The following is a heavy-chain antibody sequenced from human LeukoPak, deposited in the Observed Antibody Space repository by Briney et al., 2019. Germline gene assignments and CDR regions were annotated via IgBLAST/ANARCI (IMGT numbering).Heavy chain of an antibody. J-gene: IGHJ4*02. CDR2: IGSSSSYI. CDR1: GFTFSSYN. D-gene: IGHD2/OR15-2a*01. Sequence: SGGSLRLSCAASGFTFSSYNMYWVRQAPGKGLELVSSIGSSSSYIYYADSVKGRFTISRDNAKNSLYLQMNSLRADDTAVYYCARGSNIGYYFDYWGQGTLVTVSS. CDR3: ARGSNIGYYFDY. V-gene: IGHV3-21*01.